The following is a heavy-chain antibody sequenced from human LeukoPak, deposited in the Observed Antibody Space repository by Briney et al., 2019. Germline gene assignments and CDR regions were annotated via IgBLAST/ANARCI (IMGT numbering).Heavy chain of an antibody. CDR3: ARDYGYCSGGGCYSDYYFDY. J-gene: IGHJ4*02. V-gene: IGHV3-21*01. CDR2: ISSSSSYI. Sequence: GGSLRLSCAASGFTFSSYSMNWVRQAPGKGLEWVSSISSSSSYIYYADLVKGRFTISRDNAKNSLYLQMNSLRAEDTAVYYCARDYGYCSGGGCYSDYYFDYWGQGTLVTVSS. CDR1: GFTFSSYS. D-gene: IGHD2-15*01.